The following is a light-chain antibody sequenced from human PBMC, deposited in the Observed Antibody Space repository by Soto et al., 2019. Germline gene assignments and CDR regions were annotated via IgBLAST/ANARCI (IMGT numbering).Light chain of an antibody. CDR1: GSNLGRNY. CDR3: GSWDNSLRSYV. V-gene: IGLV1-51*01. Sequence: QSVLTQPPSVSATPGQKVTISCSGSGSNLGRNYVSWYQQLPGTAPKLLIYDNVYRFSGIPDRFSGSKSGTSATLGITGLQTGDEGDYYCGSWDNSLRSYVFGTGTKVTVL. CDR2: DNV. J-gene: IGLJ1*01.